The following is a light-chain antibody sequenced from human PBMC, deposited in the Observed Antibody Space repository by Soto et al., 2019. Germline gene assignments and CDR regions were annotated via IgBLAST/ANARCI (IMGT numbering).Light chain of an antibody. V-gene: IGKV1-5*01. CDR3: QQCRSSSRA. J-gene: IGKJ1*01. Sequence: DIQMTQSPSTLSASVGDRVTITCRASQSISNWLAWNQQKPGKAPKLLIYDASSLETGVHSRFSGSGSGTEFTLTISSLQPDDFADYYCQQCRSSSRAFGQGTMVDIK. CDR2: DAS. CDR1: QSISNW.